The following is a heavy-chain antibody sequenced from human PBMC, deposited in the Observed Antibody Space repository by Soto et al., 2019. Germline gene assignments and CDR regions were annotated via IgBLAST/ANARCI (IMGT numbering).Heavy chain of an antibody. CDR1: GGTFSSYS. Sequence: QVQLVQSGAEVKKPGSSVKVSCKASGGTFSSYSISWVRQAPGQGLEWMGRIIPIVGTADYAQKFQGRVTITVDKSTRTAYMELSSLRFEDTAVYYCAREPHYYDGSGYHWGQGTLVTVSS. CDR2: IIPIVGTA. CDR3: AREPHYYDGSGYH. J-gene: IGHJ4*02. D-gene: IGHD3-22*01. V-gene: IGHV1-69*08.